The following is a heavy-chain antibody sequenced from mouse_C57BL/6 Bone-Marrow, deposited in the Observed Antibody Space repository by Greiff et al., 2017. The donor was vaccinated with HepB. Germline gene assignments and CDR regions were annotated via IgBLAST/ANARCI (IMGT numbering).Heavy chain of an antibody. CDR3: TTSATVVAEWYFDV. V-gene: IGHV14-4*01. J-gene: IGHJ1*03. CDR1: GFKIKDDY. CDR2: IDPENGDT. Sequence: EVQGVESGAELVRPGASVKLSCTASGFKIKDDYMHWVKQRPEQGLEWIGWIDPENGDTEYASKFQGKATITADTSSNTAYLQLSSLTSEDTAVYYCTTSATVVAEWYFDVWGTGTTVTVSS. D-gene: IGHD1-1*01.